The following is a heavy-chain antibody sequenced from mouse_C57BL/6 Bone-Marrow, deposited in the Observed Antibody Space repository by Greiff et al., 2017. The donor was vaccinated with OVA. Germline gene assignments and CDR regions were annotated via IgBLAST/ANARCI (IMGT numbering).Heavy chain of an antibody. CDR3: AREGYYASFAY. D-gene: IGHD1-1*01. Sequence: VQLQQPGAELVMPGASVKLSCKASGYTFTSYWMHWVKQRPGQGLEWIGEIDPSDSYTNYNHKFKGKSTLTVDKSSSTAYMQLSSLTSEDSAVYYCAREGYYASFAYWGQGTLVTVSA. CDR2: IDPSDSYT. CDR1: GYTFTSYW. J-gene: IGHJ3*01. V-gene: IGHV1-69*01.